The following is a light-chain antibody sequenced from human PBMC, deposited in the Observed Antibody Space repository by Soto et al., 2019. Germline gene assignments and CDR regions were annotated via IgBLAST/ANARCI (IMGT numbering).Light chain of an antibody. CDR2: AAS. J-gene: IGKJ3*01. V-gene: IGKV1-39*01. CDR1: QSISYS. CDR3: QERISNLGT. Sequence: DIQMTQSPSSLSASVGESVTFTCRASQSISYSLNWFQQKPWKAPKALIYAASSLPSGVTSRLSGSGSGTEYTLTINSMQREDFAPYYCQERISNLGTFGPGTTVDIK.